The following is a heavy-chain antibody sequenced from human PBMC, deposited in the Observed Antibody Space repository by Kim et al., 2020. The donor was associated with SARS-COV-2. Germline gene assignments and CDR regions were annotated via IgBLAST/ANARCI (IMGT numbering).Heavy chain of an antibody. Sequence: GGSLRLSCATSIFTFSAYDMNWVRQAPGKGLEWLSFITKTSTTIYYADSVRGRFTISRDNAKNSLYLQMNSLRDEDTAVYYCVRDRMGGAFDIWGQGTMGTVSS. CDR3: VRDRMGGAFDI. J-gene: IGHJ3*02. V-gene: IGHV3-48*02. CDR2: ITKTSTTI. CDR1: IFTFSAYD. D-gene: IGHD3-16*01.